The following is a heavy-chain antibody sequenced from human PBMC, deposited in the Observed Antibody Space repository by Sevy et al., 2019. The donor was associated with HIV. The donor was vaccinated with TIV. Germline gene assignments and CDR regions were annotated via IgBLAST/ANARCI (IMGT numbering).Heavy chain of an antibody. D-gene: IGHD3-10*01. J-gene: IGHJ4*02. CDR1: GFTFSSYA. V-gene: IGHV3-30-3*01. CDR3: ARDPIPPNYYGSGNYFDY. Sequence: GGSLRLSCAASGFTFSSYAMHWVRQAPGKGLEWVAVISYDGGNKNYADSVKGRFTISRDNSKNTRYLQMNSLRAEDTAVYYCARDPIPPNYYGSGNYFDYWGQGTLVTVSS. CDR2: ISYDGGNK.